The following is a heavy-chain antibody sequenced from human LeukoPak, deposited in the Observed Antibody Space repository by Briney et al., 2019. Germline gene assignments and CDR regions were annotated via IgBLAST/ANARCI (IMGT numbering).Heavy chain of an antibody. CDR3: ARVGDYNWNYFDY. Sequence: PLETLSLTCTVSGGSISSYYWSWIRQPPGKGLEWIGYIYYSGSTNYNPSLKSRVTISVDTSKNQFSLKLSSVTAADTAVYYCARVGDYNWNYFDYWGQGTLVTVSS. CDR1: GGSISSYY. CDR2: IYYSGST. D-gene: IGHD1-20*01. V-gene: IGHV4-59*01. J-gene: IGHJ4*02.